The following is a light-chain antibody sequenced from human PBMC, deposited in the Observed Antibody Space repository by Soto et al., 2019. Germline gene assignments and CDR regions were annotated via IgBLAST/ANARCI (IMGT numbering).Light chain of an antibody. V-gene: IGLV2-14*01. Sequence: QSVLTQPASVSGSPGQSITIACTGTNRDVGSYNLVSWYQQRPGEAPKLIISEVRNRPSGISYRFTGSKSGNTAPLTISGLQAEDEADYYCSSYTTTSTLVFGGGTKLTVL. CDR1: NRDVGSYNL. CDR2: EVR. J-gene: IGLJ3*02. CDR3: SSYTTTSTLV.